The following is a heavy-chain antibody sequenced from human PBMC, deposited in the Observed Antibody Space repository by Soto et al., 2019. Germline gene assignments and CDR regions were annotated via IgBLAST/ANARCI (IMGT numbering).Heavy chain of an antibody. D-gene: IGHD6-19*01. CDR2: ISYDGSNK. CDR1: GFTFSSYG. V-gene: IGHV3-30*18. Sequence: PGGSLRLSCAASGFTFSSYGMHWVRQAPGKGLEWVAVISYDGSNKYYADSVKGRFTISRDNSKNTLYLQMNSLRAEDTAVYYCAKDDLVSSDIAVADYYYYYYMDVWGKGTTVTVSS. J-gene: IGHJ6*03. CDR3: AKDDLVSSDIAVADYYYYYYMDV.